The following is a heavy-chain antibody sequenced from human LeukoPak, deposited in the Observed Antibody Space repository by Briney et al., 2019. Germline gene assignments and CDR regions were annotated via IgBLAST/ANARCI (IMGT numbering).Heavy chain of an antibody. J-gene: IGHJ4*02. V-gene: IGHV4-38-2*02. CDR2: IHVSGTT. CDR3: AREAERRIVN. D-gene: IGHD1-1*01. CDR1: GFSISSGYY. Sequence: SKTLSLTCVVSGFSISSGYYWGWIRQPPGKGLGWIANIHVSGTTFYNSSLNSRVAISIDTSKNQFSLKLSSVTAADTAVYCAREAERRIVNWGRGTLVTVSS.